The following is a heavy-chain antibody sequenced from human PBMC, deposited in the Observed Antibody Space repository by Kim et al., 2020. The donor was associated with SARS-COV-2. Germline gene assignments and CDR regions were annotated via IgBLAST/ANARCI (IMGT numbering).Heavy chain of an antibody. Sequence: ASVKVSCKASGYTFTTYPMHWVRPAPGKRPEWMGWINCGTGNSKYSQRFQDRLTITRDTSASSASMALRNLRSEDTGVYYCPRERGFPGRTQDGMDVWGQ. V-gene: IGHV1-3*01. CDR2: INCGTGNS. J-gene: IGHJ6*02. D-gene: IGHD3-10*01. CDR3: PRERGFPGRTQDGMDV. CDR1: GYTFTTYP.